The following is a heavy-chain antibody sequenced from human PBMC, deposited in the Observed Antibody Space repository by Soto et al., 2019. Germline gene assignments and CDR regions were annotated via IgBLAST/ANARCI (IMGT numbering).Heavy chain of an antibody. D-gene: IGHD4-17*01. CDR3: TRHWPFDYGDHDAFDI. Sequence: EVQLVESGGGLVQPGGSLKLSCAASGFTFSGSAMHWVRQASGKGLEWVGRIRSKANSYATAYAASVKGRFTISRDDSKNTAYLQMNSLKTEDTAVYYCTRHWPFDYGDHDAFDIWGQGTMVTVSS. J-gene: IGHJ3*02. V-gene: IGHV3-73*01. CDR1: GFTFSGSA. CDR2: IRSKANSYAT.